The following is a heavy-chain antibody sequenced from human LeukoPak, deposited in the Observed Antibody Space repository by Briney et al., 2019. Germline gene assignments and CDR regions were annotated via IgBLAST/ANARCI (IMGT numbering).Heavy chain of an antibody. Sequence: ASVKVSCKASGYTFTSYGISWVRQAPGQGLECMGWISAYNGNTNYAQKLQGRVTITTDTSTSTAYMELRSRRSDDTAVYYCARGGYCSSTSCYRLDYFDYWGQGTLVTVSS. CDR1: GYTFTSYG. CDR2: ISAYNGNT. CDR3: ARGGYCSSTSCYRLDYFDY. J-gene: IGHJ4*02. D-gene: IGHD2-2*02. V-gene: IGHV1-18*01.